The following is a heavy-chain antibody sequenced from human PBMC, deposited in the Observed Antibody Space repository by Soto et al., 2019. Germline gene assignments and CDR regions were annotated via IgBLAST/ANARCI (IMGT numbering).Heavy chain of an antibody. J-gene: IGHJ6*02. V-gene: IGHV1-69*01. CDR3: ARVRRPGMYHYYYGMDV. CDR1: GGTFSSYA. CDR2: IIPIFGTA. D-gene: IGHD3-10*01. Sequence: QVQLVQSGAEVKKPGSSVKVSCKASGGTFSSYAISWVRQAPGQGLEWMGGIIPIFGTANYAQKFQGRVTITADESTRTAYMELSSLRSEDTAMYYCARVRRPGMYHYYYGMDVWGHGTTVTVSS.